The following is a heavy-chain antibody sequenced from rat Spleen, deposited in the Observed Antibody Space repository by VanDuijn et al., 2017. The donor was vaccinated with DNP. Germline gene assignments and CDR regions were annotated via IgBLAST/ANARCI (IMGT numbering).Heavy chain of an antibody. CDR2: IQSGGNT. J-gene: IGHJ3*01. D-gene: IGHD1-12*02. CDR1: GFSLTNYH. Sequence: QVQLKDSGPGLVQPSQTLSLTCTVSGFSLTNYHVHWVRQPPGKGLEWMGRIQSGGNTDYNSVLKSRLSISRDTSKSQVFLKMDSVQTEDTAMYFCARSQGYYYDGSYYPFAYWGQGILVTVSS. V-gene: IGHV2-27*01. CDR3: ARSQGYYYDGSYYPFAY.